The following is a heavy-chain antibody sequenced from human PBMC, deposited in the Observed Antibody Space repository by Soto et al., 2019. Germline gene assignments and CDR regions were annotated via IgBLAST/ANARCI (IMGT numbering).Heavy chain of an antibody. CDR1: GFTFSSYG. V-gene: IGHV3-33*01. Sequence: QVQLVESGGGVVQPGRSLRLSCAASGFTFSSYGMHWVRQAPGKGLEWVAVIWYDGSNKFYADSVKGRFTISRDNSKNTLYLQMNSLRAEDTAVYYCAREVTIPAANAHGGLVAYFDYWGQGTLVTVSS. D-gene: IGHD2-2*01. CDR3: AREVTIPAANAHGGLVAYFDY. CDR2: IWYDGSNK. J-gene: IGHJ4*02.